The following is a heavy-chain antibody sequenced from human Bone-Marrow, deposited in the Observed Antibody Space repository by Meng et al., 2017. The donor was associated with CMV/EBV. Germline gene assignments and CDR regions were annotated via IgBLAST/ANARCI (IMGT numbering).Heavy chain of an antibody. CDR2: INPSGGST. CDR1: GYTFPSYY. V-gene: IGHV1-46*01. CDR3: AREIGFVVVPAATPEDPYFDY. J-gene: IGHJ4*02. Sequence: ASVKVSCKASGYTFPSYYMHWVRQAPGQGLEWMGIINPSGGSTSYAQKFQGRVTMTRDTSTSTVYMELSSLRSEDTAVYYCAREIGFVVVPAATPEDPYFDYWGQGTLVTFSS. D-gene: IGHD2-2*01.